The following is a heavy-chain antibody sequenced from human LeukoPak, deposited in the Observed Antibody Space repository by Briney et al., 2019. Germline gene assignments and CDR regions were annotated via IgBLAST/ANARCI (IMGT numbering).Heavy chain of an antibody. CDR2: ISYDGSNK. Sequence: GGSLRLSCAASGFTFSSYAMHWVRQAPGKGLEWVAVISYDGSNKYYADSVKGRFTISRDNSKNTLYLQMNSLRAEDTAVYYCARDQADIVVVPAARDYYYYGMDVWGQGTTVTVSS. CDR1: GFTFSSYA. V-gene: IGHV3-30-3*01. J-gene: IGHJ6*02. D-gene: IGHD2-2*01. CDR3: ARDQADIVVVPAARDYYYYGMDV.